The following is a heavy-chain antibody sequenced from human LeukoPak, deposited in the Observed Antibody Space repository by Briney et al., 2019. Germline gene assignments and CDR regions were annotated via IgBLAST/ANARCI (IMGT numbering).Heavy chain of an antibody. CDR3: ARGHAEEVVPAAINNWFDP. CDR2: IYYSGST. V-gene: IGHV4-39*01. Sequence: PSETLSLTCTVSGGSISSSSYYWGWIRQPPGKGLEWIGSIYYSGSTYYNPSLKSRVTISVDTSKNQFSLKLSSVTAADTAVYYCARGHAEEVVPAAINNWFDPWGQGTLVTVSS. D-gene: IGHD2-2*02. CDR1: GGSISSSSYY. J-gene: IGHJ5*02.